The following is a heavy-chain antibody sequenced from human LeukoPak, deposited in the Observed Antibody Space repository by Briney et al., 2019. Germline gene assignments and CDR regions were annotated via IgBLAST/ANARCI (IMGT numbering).Heavy chain of an antibody. J-gene: IGHJ4*02. CDR1: RFSFSSYS. Sequence: GGSLRLSCAASRFSFSSYSMNWVRPAPGKGLEWVSFIYSGGNTHYPDSVKGRFTISRNNSKHTLYLKMNSLSDEATPVYSFPGRACRYSHPYDYWGQGTLVTAS. D-gene: IGHD2-15*01. CDR3: PGRACRYSHPYDY. CDR2: IYSGGNT. V-gene: IGHV3-53*01.